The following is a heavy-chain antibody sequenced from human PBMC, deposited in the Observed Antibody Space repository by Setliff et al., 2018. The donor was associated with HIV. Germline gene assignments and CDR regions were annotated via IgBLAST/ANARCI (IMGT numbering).Heavy chain of an antibody. V-gene: IGHV1-18*01. J-gene: IGHJ4*02. CDR3: ARAVGGSNYFDYSGYQDF. Sequence: ASVKVSCKTSGYPFDSYGISWVRQAPGQDLEWMGWISAYIGDTKYAQRFQGRVTMTTDPPTPSAYMELRSLKSEDTAVYYCARAVGGSNYFDYSGYQDFWGQGTRVTVSS. D-gene: IGHD3-22*01. CDR2: ISAYIGDT. CDR1: GYPFDSYG.